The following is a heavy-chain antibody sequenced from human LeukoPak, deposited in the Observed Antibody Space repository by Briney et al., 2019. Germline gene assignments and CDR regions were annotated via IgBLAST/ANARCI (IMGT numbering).Heavy chain of an antibody. CDR3: AKRPTMTTVTTPSWRVCDS. CDR2: IGASGAYT. V-gene: IGHV3-23*01. J-gene: IGHJ4*02. D-gene: IGHD4-17*01. CDR1: GFTFSSYA. Sequence: GGSLRLSCAASGFTFSSYAMNWVRQAPGKGLEWVSAIGASGAYTFYADSVKGRFTIYRDNSRNTLYLQMNSLRAEDTAVYYCAKRPTMTTVTTPSWRVCDSWGQGTLVTVSS.